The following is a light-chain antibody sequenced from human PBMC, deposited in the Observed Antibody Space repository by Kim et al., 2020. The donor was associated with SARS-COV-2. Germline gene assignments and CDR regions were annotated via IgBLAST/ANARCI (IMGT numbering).Light chain of an antibody. CDR1: RGSIARIY. CDR3: QSHDNTEGL. J-gene: IGLJ2*01. CDR2: EHS. Sequence: GRTVTISGTRSRGSIARIYVQWFQQRPASAPTTVIYEHSHRPSGVPERFSGSIDRSSDSASLTSSGLKTEDEADYYCQSHDNTEGLLGGGTQLTVL. V-gene: IGLV6-57*03.